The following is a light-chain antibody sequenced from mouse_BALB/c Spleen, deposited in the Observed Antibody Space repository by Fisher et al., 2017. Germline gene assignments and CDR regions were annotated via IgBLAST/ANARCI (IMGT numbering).Light chain of an antibody. V-gene: IGKV4-59*01. Sequence: IVLTQTTAIMSASLGEEITLTCSASSSVSYMHWYQQKSSTSPKLWIYDTSKLASGVPARFSGSGSGTSYSLTISSMEAEDAATYYCQQWSSNPLTFGAGTKLELK. J-gene: IGKJ5*01. CDR3: QQWSSNPLT. CDR1: SSVSY. CDR2: DTS.